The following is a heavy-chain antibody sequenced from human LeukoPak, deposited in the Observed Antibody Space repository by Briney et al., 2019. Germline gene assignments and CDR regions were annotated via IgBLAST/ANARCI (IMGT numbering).Heavy chain of an antibody. J-gene: IGHJ3*02. CDR2: INPNSGGT. V-gene: IGHV1-2*02. Sequence: ASVKVSCKASGYTFTGYYMHWVRQPPGQGLEWMGWINPNSGGTNYAQKFQGRVTMTRDTSISTAYMELSRLRSDDTAVYYCAKYCSGGSCYTSYAFDIWGQGTMVTVSS. CDR3: AKYCSGGSCYTSYAFDI. CDR1: GYTFTGYY. D-gene: IGHD2-15*01.